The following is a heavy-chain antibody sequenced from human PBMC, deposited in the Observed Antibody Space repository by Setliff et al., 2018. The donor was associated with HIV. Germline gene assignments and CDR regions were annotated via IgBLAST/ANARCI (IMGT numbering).Heavy chain of an antibody. J-gene: IGHJ4*02. Sequence: GSLKISCVASGLPFYNYWMTWLRRAPGRGLEWVANIKQDGSDMHYIESVKGRFTIFRDNAKNSVFLQMNSLRAEDTGVYYCATQTGFYNSHWYDYWGQGTMVTVSS. CDR1: GLPFYNYW. D-gene: IGHD6-13*01. V-gene: IGHV3-7*01. CDR2: IKQDGSDM. CDR3: ATQTGFYNSHWYDY.